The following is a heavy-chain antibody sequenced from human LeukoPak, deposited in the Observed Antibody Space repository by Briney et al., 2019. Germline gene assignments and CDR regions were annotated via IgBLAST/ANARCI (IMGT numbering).Heavy chain of an antibody. V-gene: IGHV1-69*13. Sequence: SVKVSCKASGGTFSNYAISWVRQAPGQGLEWMGGITPLFGTAKYAQKFQGRVTITADESTSTAYMELSSLRSEDTAVYYCAKKPYGMDVWGQGTTVTVSS. J-gene: IGHJ6*02. CDR2: ITPLFGTA. CDR1: GGTFSNYA. CDR3: AKKPYGMDV.